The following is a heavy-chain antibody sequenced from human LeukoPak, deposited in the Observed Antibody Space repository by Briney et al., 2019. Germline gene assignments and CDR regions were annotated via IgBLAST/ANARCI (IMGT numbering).Heavy chain of an antibody. CDR1: GGSISSYY. CDR3: ARGVYVAAAQYGY. D-gene: IGHD6-13*01. J-gene: IGHJ4*02. V-gene: IGHV4-59*01. Sequence: SETLSLTCTVSGGSISSYYWSWIRQPPGKGLEWIGYIYYSGTTNYNPSLRSRVTISVDTSKNQFSLKLSSVTAADTAVYYCARGVYVAAAQYGYWGQGTLVTVSS. CDR2: IYYSGTT.